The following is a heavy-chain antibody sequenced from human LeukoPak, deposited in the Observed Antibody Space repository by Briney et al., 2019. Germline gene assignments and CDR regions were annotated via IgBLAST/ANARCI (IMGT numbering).Heavy chain of an antibody. Sequence: ASVKVSCKASGYTVSDYFMHWVRQAPGQGLEWMGRINPNSGGTEYAQNFQGRVTMTRDTSISASYMELNRLTSDDTAVYYCARDLSTTSNWELDYWGQGTLVTVSS. CDR3: ARDLSTTSNWELDY. V-gene: IGHV1-2*06. D-gene: IGHD7-27*01. CDR2: INPNSGGT. J-gene: IGHJ4*02. CDR1: GYTVSDYF.